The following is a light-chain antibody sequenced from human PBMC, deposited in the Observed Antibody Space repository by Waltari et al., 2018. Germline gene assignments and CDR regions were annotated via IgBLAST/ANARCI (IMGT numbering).Light chain of an antibody. V-gene: IGKV1-39*01. CDR1: QNIDNF. J-gene: IGKJ2*01. CDR3: HQSHTMLYT. CDR2: GAS. Sequence: DIKLTQSPSSLSASVGDRVTITCRASQNIDNFLNWYQQRTGKAPKVLIYGASSLQSVVLSRFSCCGSETHLTLSISSLLPDVFATYFCHQSHTMLYTFGQRPKLEIK.